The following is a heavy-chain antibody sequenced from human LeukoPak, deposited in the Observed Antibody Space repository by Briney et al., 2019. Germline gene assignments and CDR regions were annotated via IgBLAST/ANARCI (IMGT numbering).Heavy chain of an antibody. J-gene: IGHJ4*02. CDR1: GGSFSSYF. CDR2: IYYSGST. Sequence: PSETLSLTCTVSGGSFSSYFWSWIRQPPGKGLEWIGHIYYSGSTNYNPSLKSRVPISVDTSKNHFSLKLSSVTAADTAVYYCARVTYYYDSSGYYYFDYWGQGTLVTVSS. V-gene: IGHV4-59*08. D-gene: IGHD3-22*01. CDR3: ARVTYYYDSSGYYYFDY.